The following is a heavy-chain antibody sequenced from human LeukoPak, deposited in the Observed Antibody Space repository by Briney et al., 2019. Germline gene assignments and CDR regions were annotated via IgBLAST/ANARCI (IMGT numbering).Heavy chain of an antibody. CDR1: DDSISSSSYY. Sequence: PSETLSLTCTVSDDSISSSSYYWGWIRQPPGKGLEWIGSIYHRGTTYYNPSLKSRVTMSVDTSKRQISLKLNSVTAADTAVYYCVRASRMILDYWGQGTLATVSS. J-gene: IGHJ4*02. V-gene: IGHV4-39*07. CDR2: IYHRGTT. D-gene: IGHD3-22*01. CDR3: VRASRMILDY.